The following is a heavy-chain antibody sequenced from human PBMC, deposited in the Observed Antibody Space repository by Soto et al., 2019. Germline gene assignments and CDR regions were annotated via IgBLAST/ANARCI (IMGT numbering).Heavy chain of an antibody. J-gene: IGHJ4*02. Sequence: PSETLSLTCAVYGGSFSGYYWSWIRKPPGKGLEWIGEINHSGSTNYNPSLKSRVTISVDTSKNQFSLKLSSVTAADTAVYYCARGVGIVGATTGYFDYWGQGTLVTVSS. D-gene: IGHD1-26*01. CDR3: ARGVGIVGATTGYFDY. CDR1: GGSFSGYY. CDR2: INHSGST. V-gene: IGHV4-34*01.